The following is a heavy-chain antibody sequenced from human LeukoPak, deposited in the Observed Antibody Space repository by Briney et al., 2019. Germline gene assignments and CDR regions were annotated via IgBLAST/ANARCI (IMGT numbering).Heavy chain of an antibody. J-gene: IGHJ4*02. CDR1: GFTFSSYG. D-gene: IGHD7-27*01. CDR2: IWYDGSKK. Sequence: GGSLRLSCAASGFTFSSYGMHWFRQAPGKGLEWVAVIWYDGSKKYYADSVKGRFTISKDDSKNTLYLQMNSLKGEDTAIYYCTRDGGSGVDYWGQGTLVTVSS. CDR3: TRDGGSGVDY. V-gene: IGHV3-33*01.